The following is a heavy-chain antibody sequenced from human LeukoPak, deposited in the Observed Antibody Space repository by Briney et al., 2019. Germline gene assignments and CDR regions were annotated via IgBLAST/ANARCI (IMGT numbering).Heavy chain of an antibody. D-gene: IGHD3-3*01. CDR3: ARDVYYDFWSGYYRGAFDI. V-gene: IGHV1-8*03. CDR2: MNPNSGNT. J-gene: IGHJ3*02. Sequence: ASVKVSCKASGYTFTSYDINWVRQATGQGIEWMGWMNPNSGNTGYAQKFQGRVTITRNTSISTAYMELSSLRSEDTAVYYCARDVYYDFWSGYYRGAFDIWGQGTMVTVSS. CDR1: GYTFTSYD.